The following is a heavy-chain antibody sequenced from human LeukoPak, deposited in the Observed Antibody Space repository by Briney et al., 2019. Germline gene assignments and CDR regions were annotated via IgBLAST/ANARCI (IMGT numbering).Heavy chain of an antibody. CDR1: GGSISSGRYY. CDR2: IYTSGST. J-gene: IGHJ4*02. D-gene: IGHD6-19*01. CDR3: AREADSSGWYGEVDY. Sequence: SETLSLTCTVSGGSISSGRYYWNWTRQPAGKGLEWIGRIYTSGSTTYSPSLKSRVTISLDTSKNQFSLKLSSVTAAGTAVYYCAREADSSGWYGEVDYWGQGTLVTVSS. V-gene: IGHV4-61*02.